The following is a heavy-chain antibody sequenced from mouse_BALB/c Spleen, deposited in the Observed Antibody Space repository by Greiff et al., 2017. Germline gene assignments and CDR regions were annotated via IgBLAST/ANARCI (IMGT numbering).Heavy chain of an antibody. CDR2: ISYDGSN. CDR3: ASKDGWTPIAY. Sequence: EVKLVESGPGLVKPSQSLSLTCSVTGYSITSGYYWNWIRQFPGNKLEWMGYISYDGSNNYNPSLKNRISITRDTSKNQFFLKLNSVTTEDTATYYCASKDGWTPIAYWGQGTLVTVSA. D-gene: IGHD2-3*01. J-gene: IGHJ3*01. V-gene: IGHV3-6*02. CDR1: GYSITSGYY.